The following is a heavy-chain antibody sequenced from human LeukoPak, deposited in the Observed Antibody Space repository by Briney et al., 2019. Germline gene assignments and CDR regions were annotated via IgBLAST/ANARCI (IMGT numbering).Heavy chain of an antibody. CDR2: ISSSGSTI. V-gene: IGHV3-11*01. CDR1: GFTFSDYY. D-gene: IGHD3-16*01. CDR3: AGNYDYVWGSKGSFDY. J-gene: IGHJ4*02. Sequence: GGSLRLSCVASGFTFSDYYMSWIRQAPGKGLEWVSYISSSGSTIYYADSVKGRFTISRDNAKNSLYLQMNSLRAEDTAVYYCAGNYDYVWGSKGSFDYWGQGTLVTVSS.